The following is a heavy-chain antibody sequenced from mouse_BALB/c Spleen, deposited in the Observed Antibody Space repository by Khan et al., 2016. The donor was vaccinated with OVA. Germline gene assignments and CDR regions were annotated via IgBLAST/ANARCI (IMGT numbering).Heavy chain of an antibody. J-gene: IGHJ4*01. D-gene: IGHD2-1*01. CDR2: ISSGGST. CDR3: AKDDGNFDNPHYARDE. Sequence: EVQLVESGGGLVKPGRSLKLSCAASGFTFSSYAMSWVRQTPEQRLEWVASISSGGSTYYPDRVQGRFTISRDNARNILSLQMIRLRSAAPAMFSCAKDDGNFDNPHYARDEWGQGTSVTGSS. V-gene: IGHV5-6-5*01. CDR1: GFTFSSYA.